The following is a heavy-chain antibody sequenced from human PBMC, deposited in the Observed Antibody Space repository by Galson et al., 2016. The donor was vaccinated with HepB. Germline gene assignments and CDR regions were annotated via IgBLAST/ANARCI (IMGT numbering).Heavy chain of an antibody. V-gene: IGHV3-30*04. CDR1: GFTFSGYA. D-gene: IGHD6-13*01. Sequence: SLRLSCAASGFTFSGYAIHWVRHTPVKGLEWVAVISDDGSYKSYADSVKGRFTISRDNSNSALHLQMNSLRPEDPALLYCSRDQWAAGSSAWYGIDVWGQGTTVTVSS. CDR3: SRDQWAAGSSAWYGIDV. J-gene: IGHJ6*02. CDR2: ISDDGSYK.